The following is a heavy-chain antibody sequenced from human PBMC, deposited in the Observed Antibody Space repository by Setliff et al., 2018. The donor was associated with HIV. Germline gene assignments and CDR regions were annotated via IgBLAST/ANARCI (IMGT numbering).Heavy chain of an antibody. V-gene: IGHV1-8*02. CDR2: MNPNSGNT. D-gene: IGHD6-25*01. CDR1: GYTFSSYD. CDR3: ARFSYGSVWPETDY. J-gene: IGHJ4*02. Sequence: GASVKVSCKASGYTFSSYDINWVRQATGQGLEWMGWMNPNSGNTGYAQKFQGRVTMTRNTSISTAYMELSSLRSEDTAMYYCARFSYGSVWPETDYWGQGTLVTSPQ.